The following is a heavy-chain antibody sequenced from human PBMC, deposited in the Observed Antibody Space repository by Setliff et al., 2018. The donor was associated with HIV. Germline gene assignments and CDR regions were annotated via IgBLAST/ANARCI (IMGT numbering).Heavy chain of an antibody. D-gene: IGHD3-22*01. CDR3: ARALGISSDSNRFDY. CDR1: GGTFSRYG. V-gene: IGHV1-69*13. CDR2: IIPIFGTT. J-gene: IGHJ4*02. Sequence: GASVKVSCKASGGTFSRYGISWVRQAPGQGLEWMGGIIPIFGTTNYAQKFQGRVTITADESTSTAYMELSSLRSEDTAVYYCARALGISSDSNRFDYWGQGTLVTVSS.